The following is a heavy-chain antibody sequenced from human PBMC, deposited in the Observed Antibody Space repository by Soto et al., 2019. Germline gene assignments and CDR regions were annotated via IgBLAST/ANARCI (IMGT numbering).Heavy chain of an antibody. CDR1: GFTFSSYS. CDR3: ARVPAGYMTYYYGMDV. V-gene: IGHV3-21*01. D-gene: IGHD5-12*01. Sequence: PGGSLRLSCAASGFTFSSYSMNWVRQAPGKGLECVSSISSSSSYIYYADSVKGRFTISRDNAKNSLYLQMNSLRAKDTAVYYCARVPAGYMTYYYGMDVWGQGTTVTVSS. J-gene: IGHJ6*02. CDR2: ISSSSSYI.